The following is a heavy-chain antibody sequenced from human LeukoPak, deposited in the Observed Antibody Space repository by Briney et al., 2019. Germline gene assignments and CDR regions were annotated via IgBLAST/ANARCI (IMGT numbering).Heavy chain of an antibody. CDR2: INPSGGST. D-gene: IGHD2-2*02. CDR3: ARVAAEVVGVPGAIGFGWLRRDYYYMDV. V-gene: IGHV1-46*01. J-gene: IGHJ6*03. CDR1: GYTFTSYY. Sequence: GASVKVSCKASGYTFTSYYMHWVRQAPGEGLEWMGIINPSGGSTSYAQKFQGRVTMTRDMSTSTVHMELSSLRSEDTAVYYCARVAAEVVGVPGAIGFGWLRRDYYYMDVWGKGTTVTVSS.